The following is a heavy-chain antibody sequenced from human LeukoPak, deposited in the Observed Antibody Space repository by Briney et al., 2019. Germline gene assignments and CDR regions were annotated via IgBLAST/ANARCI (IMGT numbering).Heavy chain of an antibody. V-gene: IGHV1-2*02. Sequence: ASVKVSCKASGYTFTGYYMHWVRRAPGQGLEWMGWINPNSGGTNYAQKFQGRVTMTRDTSISTAYMELSRLRSDDTAVYYCARFTTVTFGFDYWGQGTLVTVSS. J-gene: IGHJ4*02. D-gene: IGHD4-17*01. CDR1: GYTFTGYY. CDR3: ARFTTVTFGFDY. CDR2: INPNSGGT.